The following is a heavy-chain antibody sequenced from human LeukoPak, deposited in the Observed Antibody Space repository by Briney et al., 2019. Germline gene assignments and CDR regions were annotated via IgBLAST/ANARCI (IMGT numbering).Heavy chain of an antibody. Sequence: ASVKVSCTASGYSFTGYTIYWVRQAPGQGLEWMAWINANNGATKYAQKFQGRVTLTRDTSISTAYMELRSLKSDDTAVYYCARGSSGWSHFDYWGQGTLVTVSS. D-gene: IGHD6-19*01. CDR2: INANNGAT. J-gene: IGHJ4*02. V-gene: IGHV1-2*02. CDR3: ARGSSGWSHFDY. CDR1: GYSFTGYT.